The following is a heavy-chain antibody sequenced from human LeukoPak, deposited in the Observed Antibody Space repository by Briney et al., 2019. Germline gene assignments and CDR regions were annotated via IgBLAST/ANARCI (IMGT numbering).Heavy chain of an antibody. J-gene: IGHJ4*02. V-gene: IGHV3-23*01. CDR2: ISGSGGST. Sequence: GGSLRLSCAASGFTFSSYAMSWVRQAPGKGLEWVSGISGSGGSTYYADSVKGRFTISRDNSKNTLYLQMNSLRADDTAIYYCARDTDGSLDYWGQGILVTVAS. D-gene: IGHD1-26*01. CDR3: ARDTDGSLDY. CDR1: GFTFSSYA.